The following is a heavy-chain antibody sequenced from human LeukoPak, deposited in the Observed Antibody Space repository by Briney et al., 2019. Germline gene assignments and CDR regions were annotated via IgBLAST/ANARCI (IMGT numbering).Heavy chain of an antibody. CDR3: ARECDERSRYCNY. Sequence: ASVKVSCKASGYTFTDYYMHWVRQAPGQGLEWMGWINPNSGGTNYAQKFQGRVTMTRDTSTSTVFMELSSLRSEDTAVYYCARECDERSRYCNYGGEGTRVTVSS. J-gene: IGHJ4*02. V-gene: IGHV1-2*02. CDR1: GYTFTDYY. CDR2: INPNSGGT. D-gene: IGHD2-15*01.